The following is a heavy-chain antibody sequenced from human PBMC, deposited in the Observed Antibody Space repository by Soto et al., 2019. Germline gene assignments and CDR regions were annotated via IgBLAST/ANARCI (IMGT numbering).Heavy chain of an antibody. CDR2: LIPIFGTA. CDR1: GGTFSSSA. J-gene: IGHJ6*02. D-gene: IGHD2-2*02. CDR3: ASKVVPAAIGGSYYYGMDV. V-gene: IGHV1-69*01. Sequence: QVQLVQSGAEVKKPGSSVKVSCKASGGTFSSSAISWVRQAPGQWLEWMVGLIPIFGTANYAQKFQGRVTITADESTSTAYMELSSLRSEDTAVYYCASKVVPAAIGGSYYYGMDVCGQGTTVTVSS.